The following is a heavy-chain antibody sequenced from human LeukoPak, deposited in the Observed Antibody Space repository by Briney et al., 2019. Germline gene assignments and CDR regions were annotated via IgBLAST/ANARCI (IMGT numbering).Heavy chain of an antibody. Sequence: GGSLRLSCAASGFTFSDYYMSWIRQAPGKGLEWVSYISSSGTTIYYADSVKGRFTISRDNAKNSLYLQMNSLRAEDTAVYYCARRRDSGSLQHFDYWGQGNLVTVSS. CDR1: GFTFSDYY. CDR2: ISSSGTTI. D-gene: IGHD1-26*01. CDR3: ARRRDSGSLQHFDY. J-gene: IGHJ4*02. V-gene: IGHV3-11*01.